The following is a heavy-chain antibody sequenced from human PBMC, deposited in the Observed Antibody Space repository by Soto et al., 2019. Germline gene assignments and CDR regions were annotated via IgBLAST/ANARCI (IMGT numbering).Heavy chain of an antibody. Sequence: SETLSLTCTVSGGSISSTYYYWGWIRQPPGKGLEWIGAIYYTGSTYYNPPLQSRVTISVDTSKNQFSLKMSSVTAADTAVYFCARQAGAFGYYMDVWGKWPTVTVSS. V-gene: IGHV4-39*01. CDR2: IYYTGST. J-gene: IGHJ6*03. D-gene: IGHD3-16*01. CDR3: ARQAGAFGYYMDV. CDR1: GGSISSTYYY.